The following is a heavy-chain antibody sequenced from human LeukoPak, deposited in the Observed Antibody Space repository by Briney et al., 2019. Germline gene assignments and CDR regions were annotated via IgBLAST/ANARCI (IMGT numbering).Heavy chain of an antibody. J-gene: IGHJ3*02. CDR3: ATRLWRYSASPWAFDI. CDR1: GDSISSSSYY. V-gene: IGHV4-39*01. Sequence: SETLSLTCTVSGDSISSSSYYWGWIRQPRGKGLEWIGSIYYSGSTYYNPSLKSRVTISVDTSKNQFSLKLSSVTAADTAVYYCATRLWRYSASPWAFDIWGQGTMVTVSS. CDR2: IYYSGST. D-gene: IGHD3-16*01.